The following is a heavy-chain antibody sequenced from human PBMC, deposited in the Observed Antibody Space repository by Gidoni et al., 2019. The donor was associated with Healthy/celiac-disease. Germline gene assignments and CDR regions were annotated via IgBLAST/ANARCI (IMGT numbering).Heavy chain of an antibody. D-gene: IGHD3-22*01. V-gene: IGHV6-1*01. CDR2: TYSRSKWYN. J-gene: IGHJ4*02. CDR3: ARDEVITTSSRWGNCDY. Sequence: QVQLQQSGPGLVRPSQTLSLTCASSGASVSTNSATWNWIMQYPSSGLEWRGRTYSRSKWYNDYAASVKSRITINPDTSKNQFSLQLNSGTPEDTAVYYCARDEVITTSSRWGNCDYWGQGTLVTVSS. CDR1: GASVSTNSAT.